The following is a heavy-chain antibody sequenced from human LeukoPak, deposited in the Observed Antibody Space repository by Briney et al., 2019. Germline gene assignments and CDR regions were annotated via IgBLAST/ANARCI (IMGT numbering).Heavy chain of an antibody. CDR1: GGSISSYY. Sequence: SETLSLTCTVSGGSISSYYWSWIRQPPGKGLEWIGYIYYSGSTNYNPSLKSRVTISVDTSKNQFSLKLSSVTAADTAVYYCARVRQWLVDCYFDYWGQGTLVTVSS. J-gene: IGHJ4*02. CDR3: ARVRQWLVDCYFDY. CDR2: IYYSGST. V-gene: IGHV4-59*01. D-gene: IGHD6-19*01.